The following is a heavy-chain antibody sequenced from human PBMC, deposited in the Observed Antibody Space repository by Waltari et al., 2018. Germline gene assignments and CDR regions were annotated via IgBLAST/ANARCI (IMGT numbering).Heavy chain of an antibody. CDR1: GYSIRRGYY. D-gene: IGHD6-19*01. CDR2: IYPSGST. Sequence: QVQLQESGPGLVKPSETLSLTRTVSGYSIRRGYYRGWIRQPPGKGLEWIGSIYPSGSTYYNPSLKSRVTISVDTSKNQFSLKLSSVTAADTAVYYCAREGKQWLVYYFDYWGQGTLVTVSS. J-gene: IGHJ4*02. CDR3: AREGKQWLVYYFDY. V-gene: IGHV4-38-2*02.